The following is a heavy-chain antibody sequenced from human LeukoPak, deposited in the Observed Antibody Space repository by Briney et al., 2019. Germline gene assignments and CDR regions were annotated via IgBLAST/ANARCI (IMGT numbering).Heavy chain of an antibody. CDR2: IFYSGST. Sequence: PSETLSLTCTVSGGSISSYYWSWIRQPPGKGLEWIGYIFYSGSTNYNPSLKSRVTISVDTPKNQFSLKLSSVTAADTAVYYCARKDYCGGDCYSKDAFDIWGQGTMVTVSS. CDR1: GGSISSYY. V-gene: IGHV4-59*01. CDR3: ARKDYCGGDCYSKDAFDI. D-gene: IGHD2-21*02. J-gene: IGHJ3*02.